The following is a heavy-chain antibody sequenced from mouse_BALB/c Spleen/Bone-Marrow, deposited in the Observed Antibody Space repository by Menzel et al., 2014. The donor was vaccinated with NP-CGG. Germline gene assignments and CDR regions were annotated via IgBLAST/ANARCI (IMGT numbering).Heavy chain of an antibody. D-gene: IGHD2-14*01. CDR2: VDPANGNT. CDR3: ARYRLGTYFDY. Sequence: EVKVVESGAELVKPGASVKLSCTASGFNIKDTYMHWVKQRPEQGLEWIGRVDPANGNTKYDSKFQGKATITADTSSNTAYLQLSSLTSEDTAVYYCARYRLGTYFDYWGQGTTLTVSS. V-gene: IGHV14-3*02. CDR1: GFNIKDTY. J-gene: IGHJ2*01.